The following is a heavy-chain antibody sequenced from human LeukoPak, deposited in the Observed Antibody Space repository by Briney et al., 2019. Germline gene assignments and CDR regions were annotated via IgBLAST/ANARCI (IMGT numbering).Heavy chain of an antibody. CDR1: GFTFSSYA. CDR3: AKGRGYSYGYKYYFDY. CDR2: ISGSGGST. J-gene: IGHJ4*02. Sequence: PGGSLRLSCAASGFTFSSYAMSWVRQAPGKGLERVSAISGSGGSTYYADSVKGRFTISRDNSKNTLYLQMNSLRAEDTAVYYCAKGRGYSYGYKYYFDYWGQGTLVTVSS. D-gene: IGHD5-18*01. V-gene: IGHV3-23*01.